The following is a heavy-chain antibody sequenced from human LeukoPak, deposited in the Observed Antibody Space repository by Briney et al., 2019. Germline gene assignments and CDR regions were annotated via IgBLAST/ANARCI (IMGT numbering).Heavy chain of an antibody. CDR1: GGTFSSYA. Sequence: ASVKVSCKASGGTFSSYAISWVRQAPGQGLEWMGWISAYNGNTNYAQKLQGRVTMTTDTSTSTAYMELRSLRSDDTAVYYCARVEQWPRGHTPDFDYWGQGTLVTVSS. V-gene: IGHV1-18*01. CDR2: ISAYNGNT. D-gene: IGHD6-19*01. CDR3: ARVEQWPRGHTPDFDY. J-gene: IGHJ4*02.